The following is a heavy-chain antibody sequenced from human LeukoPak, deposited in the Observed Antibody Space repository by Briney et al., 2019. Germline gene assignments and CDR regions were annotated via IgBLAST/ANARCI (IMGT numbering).Heavy chain of an antibody. D-gene: IGHD6-19*01. CDR3: ARYGSGWQGREGSLND. V-gene: IGHV4-59*01. CDR1: GGSISSYY. CDR2: IYDNGDT. J-gene: IGHJ4*02. Sequence: ASETLSLTCTVSGGSISSYYWSWIRQPPGKGLEWIGYIYDNGDTNYNPSLKSRVTISVDTSKNQFSLKLSSVTAADTAVYYCARYGSGWQGREGSLNDWGLGTLVTVSS.